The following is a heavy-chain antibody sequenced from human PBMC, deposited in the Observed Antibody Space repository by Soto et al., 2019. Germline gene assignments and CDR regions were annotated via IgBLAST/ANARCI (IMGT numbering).Heavy chain of an antibody. V-gene: IGHV1-69*13. D-gene: IGHD6-6*01. Sequence: GASVKVSCKASGGTFSSYAISWVRQAPGQGLEWMGGITPIFGTANYAQKFQGRVTITADESTSTAYMELSSLRSEDTAVYYCARSGAARLQNWFDPRGQGTLVTVSS. CDR3: ARSGAARLQNWFDP. J-gene: IGHJ5*02. CDR1: GGTFSSYA. CDR2: ITPIFGTA.